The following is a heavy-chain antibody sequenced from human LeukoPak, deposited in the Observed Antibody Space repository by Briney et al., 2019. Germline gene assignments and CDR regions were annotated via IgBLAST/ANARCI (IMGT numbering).Heavy chain of an antibody. J-gene: IGHJ4*02. D-gene: IGHD6-13*01. CDR1: GFTFDDYA. CDR3: AKEDYSSSWYALDY. V-gene: IGHV3-43*02. CDR2: ISGDGGSI. Sequence: GGSLRLPCAASGFTFDDYAIYWVRQGPGKGLEWGSLISGDGGSIYYADSVKGRFTISRDNSKNSLYLQMNSLRTEDTALYYCAKEDYSSSWYALDYWGQGTLVTVSS.